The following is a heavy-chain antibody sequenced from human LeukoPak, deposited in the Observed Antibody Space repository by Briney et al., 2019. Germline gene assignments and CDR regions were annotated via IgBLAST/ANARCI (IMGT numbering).Heavy chain of an antibody. J-gene: IGHJ4*02. V-gene: IGHV4-31*11. CDR3: AREERAAAAEGGFDY. D-gene: IGHD6-13*01. CDR1: GGSFSGYY. Sequence: SETLSLTCAVYGGSFSGYYWSWIRQHPGKGLEWIGYIYYSGSTYYNPSLKSRVTISVDTSKNQFSLKLSSVTAADTAVYYCAREERAAAAEGGFDYWGQGTLVTVSS. CDR2: IYYSGST.